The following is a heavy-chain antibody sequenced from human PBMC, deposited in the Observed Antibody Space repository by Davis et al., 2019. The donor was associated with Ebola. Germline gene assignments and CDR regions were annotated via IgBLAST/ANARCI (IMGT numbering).Heavy chain of an antibody. Sequence: SVKVSCKASGGTFSSYAISWVRQAPGQGLEWMGGIIPIFGTANYAQKFQGRVTITADKSTSTAYMELSSLRSEDTAVYYCASIAEGGYRLNYYYYMDVWGKGTTVTVSS. CDR2: IIPIFGTA. V-gene: IGHV1-69*06. D-gene: IGHD5-12*01. J-gene: IGHJ6*03. CDR3: ASIAEGGYRLNYYYYMDV. CDR1: GGTFSSYA.